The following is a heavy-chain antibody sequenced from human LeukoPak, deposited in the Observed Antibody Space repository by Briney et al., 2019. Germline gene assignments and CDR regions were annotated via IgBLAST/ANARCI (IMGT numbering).Heavy chain of an antibody. V-gene: IGHV3-15*01. Sequence: GGSLRLSCAASGFTFSNAWMSWVRQAPGKGLEWVGCIKSKTDGGTTDYAAPVKGRFTISRDDSKNTLYLQMNSLKTEDTAVYYCTTDSPARPLYWGQGTLVTVSS. J-gene: IGHJ4*02. CDR2: IKSKTDGGTT. D-gene: IGHD6-6*01. CDR1: GFTFSNAW. CDR3: TTDSPARPLY.